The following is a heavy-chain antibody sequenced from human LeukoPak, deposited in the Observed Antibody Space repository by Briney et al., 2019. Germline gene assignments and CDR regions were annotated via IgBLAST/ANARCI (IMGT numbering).Heavy chain of an antibody. CDR2: IYYSGST. J-gene: IGHJ5*02. CDR1: GGSISSSSYY. Sequence: SETLSLTCTVSGGSISSSSYYWGWIRQPPGKGLEWIGSIYYSGSTYYNPSLKSRVTVSVDTSKNQFSLKLSSVTAADTAVYYCARSIDGYSSSWYSRGWFDPWGQGTLVTVSS. V-gene: IGHV4-39*01. D-gene: IGHD6-13*01. CDR3: ARSIDGYSSSWYSRGWFDP.